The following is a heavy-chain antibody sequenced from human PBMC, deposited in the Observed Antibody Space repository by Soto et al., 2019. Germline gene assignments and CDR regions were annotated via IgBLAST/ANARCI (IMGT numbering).Heavy chain of an antibody. CDR3: AREVGVTVVTRHYYGMDV. J-gene: IGHJ6*02. CDR1: GGTFSSYT. Sequence: SVKVSFKASGGTFSSYTISWVRQAPGQGLEWMGRIIPILGIANYAQKFQGRVTITADKSTSTAYMELSSLRSEDTAVYYCAREVGVTVVTRHYYGMDVWGQG. V-gene: IGHV1-69*04. CDR2: IIPILGIA. D-gene: IGHD2-21*02.